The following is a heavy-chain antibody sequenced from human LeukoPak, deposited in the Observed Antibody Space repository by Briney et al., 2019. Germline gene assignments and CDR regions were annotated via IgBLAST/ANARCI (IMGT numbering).Heavy chain of an antibody. CDR3: ARGGGIAVRRDNLDY. V-gene: IGHV1-46*01. CDR2: INPSGGST. Sequence: ASVKVSCKASGYTFISYPMYWVRQAPGQGLEWMGIINPSGGSTNYAQKFQGRVTMTRDMSTSTVYMELSSLRSEDTAVYYCARGGGIAVRRDNLDYWGQGTLVIVSS. J-gene: IGHJ4*02. CDR1: GYTFISYP. D-gene: IGHD6-6*01.